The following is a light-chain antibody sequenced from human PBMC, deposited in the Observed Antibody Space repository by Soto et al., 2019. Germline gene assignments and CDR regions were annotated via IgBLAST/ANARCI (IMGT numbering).Light chain of an antibody. CDR3: QQYGSSGT. Sequence: EIVLTQPPGTLSLSPGERATLSCRASQSVSNNYLAWYQQKPGQAPRLLIYGASNRATGIPDRFSGSGSGTDFTLTISRLEPEDFAVHYCQQYGSSGTFGQGTKVDIK. J-gene: IGKJ1*01. V-gene: IGKV3-20*01. CDR1: QSVSNNY. CDR2: GAS.